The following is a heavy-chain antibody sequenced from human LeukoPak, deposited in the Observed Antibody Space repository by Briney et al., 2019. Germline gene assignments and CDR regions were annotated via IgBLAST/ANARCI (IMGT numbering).Heavy chain of an antibody. CDR2: ISSSSSTI. CDR1: GFTFSSYS. Sequence: HPGGSLRLSCAASGFTFSSYSMNWVRQAPGKGLEWVSYISSSSSTIYYADSVKGRFTISRDNAKNSLYLQMNSLRAEDTAIYYCARAIGGSISVSGYWGRGTLVTVSS. V-gene: IGHV3-48*04. J-gene: IGHJ4*02. CDR3: ARAIGGSISVSGY. D-gene: IGHD1-26*01.